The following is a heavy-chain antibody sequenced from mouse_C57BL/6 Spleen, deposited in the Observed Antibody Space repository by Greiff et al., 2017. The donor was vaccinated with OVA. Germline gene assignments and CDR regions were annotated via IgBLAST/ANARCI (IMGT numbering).Heavy chain of an antibody. J-gene: IGHJ2*01. CDR1: GYSFTDYN. CDR2: INPNYGTT. Sequence: VHVKQSGPELVKPGASVKISCKASGYSFTDYNMNWVKQSNGKSLEWIGVINPNYGTTSYNQKFKGKATLTVDQSSSTAYMQLNSLTSEDSAVYYCARSGDYDEGYFDYWGQGTTLTVSS. CDR3: ARSGDYDEGYFDY. V-gene: IGHV1-39*01. D-gene: IGHD2-4*01.